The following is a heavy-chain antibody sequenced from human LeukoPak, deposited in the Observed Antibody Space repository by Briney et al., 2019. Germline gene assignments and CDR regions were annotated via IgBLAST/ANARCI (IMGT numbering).Heavy chain of an antibody. J-gene: IGHJ4*02. CDR2: ISGSGGST. Sequence: PGGSLRLSCAASGFTFSSYAMSWVRQAPGKGLEWVSAISGSGGSTYYADSVKGRFTISRDNSKNTLYLQMNSLRAEDTAVYYCAQKSPDIVLMVYPFDYWGQGTLVTVSS. CDR1: GFTFSSYA. V-gene: IGHV3-23*01. CDR3: AQKSPDIVLMVYPFDY. D-gene: IGHD2-8*01.